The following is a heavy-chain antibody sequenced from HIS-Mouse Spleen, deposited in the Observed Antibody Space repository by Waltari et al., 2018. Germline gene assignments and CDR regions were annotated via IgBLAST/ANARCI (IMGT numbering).Heavy chain of an antibody. J-gene: IGHJ4*02. Sequence: QVQLVESGGGVVQPGRSLRLSCAASGFTFSSYAMHWVRQAPGKGLEWVAVISYYGSNKYYADSVKGRFTISRDNSKNTLYLQMNSLRAEDTAVYYCARGFVDTAMVDYWGQGTLVTVSS. V-gene: IGHV3-30-3*01. CDR2: ISYYGSNK. D-gene: IGHD5-18*01. CDR3: ARGFVDTAMVDY. CDR1: GFTFSSYA.